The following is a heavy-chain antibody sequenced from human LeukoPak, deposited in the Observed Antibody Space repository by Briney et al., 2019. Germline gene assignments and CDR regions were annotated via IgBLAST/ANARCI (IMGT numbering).Heavy chain of an antibody. J-gene: IGHJ4*02. CDR3: ARGTDPPYSSGWYPEY. CDR1: GFTFSSYG. V-gene: IGHV3-33*01. D-gene: IGHD6-19*01. CDR2: IWYDGSNK. Sequence: PGGSLRLSCAASGFTFSSYGMHWVRQAPGKGLEWVAVIWYDGSNKYYADSVKGRFTISRDNSKNTLYLQMNRLRAEDTAVYYCARGTDPPYSSGWYPEYWGQGTLVTVSS.